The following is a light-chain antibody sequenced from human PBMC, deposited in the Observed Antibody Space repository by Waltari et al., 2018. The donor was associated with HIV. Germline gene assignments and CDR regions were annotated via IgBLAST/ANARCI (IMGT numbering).Light chain of an antibody. CDR1: NIGSES. V-gene: IGLV3-21*02. CDR3: QVWDSSSDRYV. Sequence: SYVLTQPPSVSVAPGQTARITCGGNNIGSESVHWYQQKPGQAPVVVVYDDSDRPSGIPERFPGSNSGNTATLTVSRVEAGDEADYYCQVWDSSSDRYVFGTGTKVTVL. CDR2: DDS. J-gene: IGLJ1*01.